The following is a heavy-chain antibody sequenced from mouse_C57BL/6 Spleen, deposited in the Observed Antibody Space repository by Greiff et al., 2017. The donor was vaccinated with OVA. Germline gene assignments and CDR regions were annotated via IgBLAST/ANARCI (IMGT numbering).Heavy chain of an antibody. CDR1: GFTFSSYA. CDR2: ISSGGDYI. J-gene: IGHJ1*03. V-gene: IGHV5-9-1*02. CDR3: TRDYYGSSHWYFDV. Sequence: EVMLVESGEGLVKPGGSLKLSCAASGFTFSSYAMSWVRQTPEKRLEWVAYISSGGDYIYYADTVKGRFTISSDNARNTLYLQMSRLKSEDTAMYYCTRDYYGSSHWYFDVWGTGTTVTVSS. D-gene: IGHD1-1*01.